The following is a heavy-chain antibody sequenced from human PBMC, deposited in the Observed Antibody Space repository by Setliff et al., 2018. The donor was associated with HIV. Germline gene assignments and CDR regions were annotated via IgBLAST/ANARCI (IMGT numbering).Heavy chain of an antibody. V-gene: IGHV3-23*01. D-gene: IGHD2-2*03. CDR1: GFTFSDFG. CDR2: IRGSGEST. CDR3: AKVDNGHCLSNSCRDFDY. J-gene: IGHJ4*02. Sequence: GGSLRLSCAASGFTFSDFGMSWVRQAPGKGLEWVSGIRGSGESTYYGEFETGHFTISRDNSKNMLYLQMTSLGVEDTAVYYCAKVDNGHCLSNSCRDFDYWGQGTLVTVSS.